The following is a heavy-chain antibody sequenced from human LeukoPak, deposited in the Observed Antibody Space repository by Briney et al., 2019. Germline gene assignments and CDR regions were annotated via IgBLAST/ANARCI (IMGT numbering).Heavy chain of an antibody. Sequence: SETLSLTCAVYGGSFSDYYWSWIRQPPGKGLEWIGYIYYSGSTYYNPSLKSRVTISVDTSKNQFSLKLSSVTAADTAVYYCARGYYYDSMGDAFDIWGQGTMVTVSS. CDR1: GGSFSDYY. V-gene: IGHV4-30-4*01. D-gene: IGHD3-22*01. J-gene: IGHJ3*02. CDR2: IYYSGST. CDR3: ARGYYYDSMGDAFDI.